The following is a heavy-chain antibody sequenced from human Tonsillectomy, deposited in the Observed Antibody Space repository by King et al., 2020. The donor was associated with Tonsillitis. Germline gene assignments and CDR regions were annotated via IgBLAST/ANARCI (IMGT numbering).Heavy chain of an antibody. CDR2: ISCSGGST. D-gene: IGHD3-10*01. V-gene: IGHV3-23*04. CDR1: GFTFSSYA. CDR3: AKLNGMGRGVFDY. J-gene: IGHJ4*02. Sequence: EVQLVESGGGLVQPGGSLRLSCAASGFTFSSYAMSWVRQAPGKGLEWVSAISCSGGSTDYADSVKGRFTITRDNSKNTLYLQMNSLRAEDTAVYYCAKLNGMGRGVFDYWGKGTLVTVSS.